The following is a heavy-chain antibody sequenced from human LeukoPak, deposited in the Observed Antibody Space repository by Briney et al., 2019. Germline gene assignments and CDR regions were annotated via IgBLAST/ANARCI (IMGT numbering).Heavy chain of an antibody. V-gene: IGHV3-23*03. J-gene: IGHJ4*02. D-gene: IGHD3-22*01. CDR2: IYSGGST. Sequence: GGSLRLSCAASGFTFSSYAMSWVRQPPGKGLEWVSVIYSGGSTYYADSVKGRFTISRDNSKNTLYLQMNSLRAEDTAVYYCAKRRGYYDSSGSPDWGQGTLVTVSS. CDR3: AKRRGYYDSSGSPD. CDR1: GFTFSSYA.